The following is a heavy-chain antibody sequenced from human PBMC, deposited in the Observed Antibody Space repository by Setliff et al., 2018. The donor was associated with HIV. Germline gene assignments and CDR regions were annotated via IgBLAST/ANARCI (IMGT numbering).Heavy chain of an antibody. D-gene: IGHD6-13*01. CDR2: INSDGSSI. CDR1: GFIFSNYW. Sequence: SLRLSCAASGFIFSNYWMHWVRQAPGKGLVWVSRINSDGSSISYADSVKGRFSISRDNAKNTLYLHMNSLRAEDTALCYCARAKVTAAWRYYFDYWGQGMLVTVSS. J-gene: IGHJ4*02. CDR3: ARAKVTAAWRYYFDY. V-gene: IGHV3-74*01.